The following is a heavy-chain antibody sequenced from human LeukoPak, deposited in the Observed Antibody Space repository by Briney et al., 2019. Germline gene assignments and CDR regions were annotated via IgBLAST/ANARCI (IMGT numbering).Heavy chain of an antibody. CDR1: GFTFSRYW. CDR2: IKEDGSEK. J-gene: IGHJ4*02. D-gene: IGHD6-13*01. V-gene: IGHV3-7*01. CDR3: ARLAAAGFDY. Sequence: PGGSLRLSCAASGFTFSRYWMSWVRQAPGKGPEWVANIKEDGSEKYYVASVRGRFTISRDNAKNSLYLQMNSLRAEDTAVYYCARLAAAGFDYWGQGNLVSASS.